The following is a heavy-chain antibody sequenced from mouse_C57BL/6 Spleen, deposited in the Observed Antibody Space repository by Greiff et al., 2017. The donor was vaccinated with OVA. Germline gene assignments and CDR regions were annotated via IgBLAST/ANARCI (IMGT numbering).Heavy chain of an antibody. D-gene: IGHD1-1*01. V-gene: IGHV1-15*01. CDR3: TRGRTTVVPFDY. CDR2: IDPETGGT. CDR1: GYTFTDYE. Sequence: QVQLQQSGAELVRPGASVTLSCKASGYTFTDYEMHWVKQTPVHGLEWIGAIDPETGGTAYNQKFKGKAILTADKSSSTAYMELRSLTSEDSAVYYCTRGRTTVVPFDYWGQGTTLTVSS. J-gene: IGHJ2*01.